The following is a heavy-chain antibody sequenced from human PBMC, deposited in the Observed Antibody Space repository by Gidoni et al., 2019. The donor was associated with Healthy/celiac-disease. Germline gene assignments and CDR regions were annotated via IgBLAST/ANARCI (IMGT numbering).Heavy chain of an antibody. J-gene: IGHJ4*02. V-gene: IGHV3-48*01. CDR3: ARDLRSFYGSGDY. CDR2: SSSSSSTI. CDR1: GSPFSSYS. D-gene: IGHD3-10*01. Sequence: EVQLVESGGGLVQPGGSLSLPCAASGSPFSSYSMNWVRQAPGKGLEWVSYSSSSSSTIYYADSVKGRFTISRDNAKNSLYLQMNSLRAEDTAVYYCARDLRSFYGSGDYWGQGTLVTVSS.